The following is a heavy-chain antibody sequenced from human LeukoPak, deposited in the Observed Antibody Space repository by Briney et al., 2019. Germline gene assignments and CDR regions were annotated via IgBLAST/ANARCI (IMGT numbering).Heavy chain of an antibody. D-gene: IGHD5-18*01. J-gene: IGHJ4*02. CDR2: ISWNSGSI. V-gene: IGHV3-9*01. CDR3: ASEGEIGYGYLY. CDR1: GFTFDDYA. Sequence: GGSLRLSCAASGFTFDDYAMHWVRQAPGKGLEWVSGISWNSGSIGYADSVKGRFTISRDNAKNSLYLQMNSLRAEDTAVYYCASEGEIGYGYLYWGQGTLVTVSS.